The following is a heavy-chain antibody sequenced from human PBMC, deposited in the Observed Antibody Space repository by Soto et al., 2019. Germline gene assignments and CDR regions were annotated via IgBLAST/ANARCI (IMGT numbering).Heavy chain of an antibody. CDR1: GGSISSYY. D-gene: IGHD2-21*02. Sequence: PSETLSLTCSVSGGSISSYYWIWIRQPPGKGLEWIGYIFYSGRSGSTNYNPSLKSRVTISVDTSKNQFSLKLSSVTAADTAVYYCARTALGWFDPWGQGTLVTVSS. V-gene: IGHV4-59*01. CDR3: ARTALGWFDP. CDR2: IFYSGRSGST. J-gene: IGHJ5*02.